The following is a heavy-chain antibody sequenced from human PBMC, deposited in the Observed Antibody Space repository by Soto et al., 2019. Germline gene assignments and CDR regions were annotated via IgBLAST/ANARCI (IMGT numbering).Heavy chain of an antibody. Sequence: QVQLVQSGAEVKKPGASVKVSCKASGYTFTSYYMHWVRQAPGQGLEWMGIINPSGGSTSYAQKFQGRVTMTRDTSTSTVYMELSSLRSEDTAVYYCARALYYYGSGSYPDYWGQGTLVTVSS. J-gene: IGHJ4*02. CDR3: ARALYYYGSGSYPDY. CDR1: GYTFTSYY. V-gene: IGHV1-46*01. CDR2: INPSGGST. D-gene: IGHD3-10*01.